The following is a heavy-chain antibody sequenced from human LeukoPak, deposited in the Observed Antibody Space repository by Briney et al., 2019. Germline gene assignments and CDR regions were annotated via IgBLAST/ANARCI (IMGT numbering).Heavy chain of an antibody. CDR3: TRGAADFDY. J-gene: IGHJ4*02. V-gene: IGHV3-13*04. CDR2: IGKAGDT. Sequence: EPGGSLRLACAASGFTVSSYDMHWVRQATGKGLEWVSGIGKAGDTYYSGSVKGRFTISRENAKNSLYLEMNSLRAGDTAVYYWTRGAADFDYWGQGTLVTVSS. D-gene: IGHD6-13*01. CDR1: GFTVSSYD.